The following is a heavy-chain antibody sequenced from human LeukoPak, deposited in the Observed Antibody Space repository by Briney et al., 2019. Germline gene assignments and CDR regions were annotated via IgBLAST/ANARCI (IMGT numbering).Heavy chain of an antibody. V-gene: IGHV4-59*13. D-gene: IGHD3-10*01. Sequence: SETLSLTCTVSGGSISDYYWSWIRQPPGKGLEWLGYIYYSGSTKNNPSLKSRVTISVDTSKNQFSLKLSSVSAADTAVYCCARGKFYYGSGSYAIDYWGQGTLVTVSS. CDR3: ARGKFYYGSGSYAIDY. CDR1: GGSISDYY. J-gene: IGHJ4*02. CDR2: IYYSGST.